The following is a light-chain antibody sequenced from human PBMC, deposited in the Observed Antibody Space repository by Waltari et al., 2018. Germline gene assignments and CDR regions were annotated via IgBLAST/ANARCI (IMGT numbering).Light chain of an antibody. CDR3: GTRDDSRSAEV. J-gene: IGLJ1*01. V-gene: IGLV1-51*01. CDR1: SSNVRINY. CDR2: DTN. Sequence: QSVLTQPPAVSAAPGQKVTISCSGDSSNVRINYVSWSQQLPGTAPNLLSYDTNTRHPGIPDRFPGSQSGTYATLGSTGLHMWDEAASYCGTRDDSRSAEVFGTGTKVTVL.